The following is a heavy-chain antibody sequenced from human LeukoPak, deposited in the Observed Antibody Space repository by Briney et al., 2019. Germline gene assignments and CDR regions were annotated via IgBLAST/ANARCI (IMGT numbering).Heavy chain of an antibody. CDR2: IYYSGST. Sequence: SQTLSLTCTVSGGSISSGGYYWSWIRQHPGKGLEWIGYIYYSGSTNYNPSLKSRVTISVDTSKNQFSLKLSSVTAADTAVYYCARDPRDGYNAFDIWGQGTMVTVSS. J-gene: IGHJ3*02. CDR3: ARDPRDGYNAFDI. V-gene: IGHV4-31*03. CDR1: GGSISSGGYY. D-gene: IGHD5-24*01.